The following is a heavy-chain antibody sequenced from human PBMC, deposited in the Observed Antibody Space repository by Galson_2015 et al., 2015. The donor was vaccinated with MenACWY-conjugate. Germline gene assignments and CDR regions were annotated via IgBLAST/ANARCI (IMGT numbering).Heavy chain of an antibody. V-gene: IGHV1-18*01. J-gene: IGHJ4*02. CDR3: ARGYRLVINRSLNGLTY. CDR1: GYTCTSYG. CDR2: ISAYNGNT. Sequence: SVKVSCKASGYTCTSYGISWVRQAPGQGLEWMGWISAYNGNTNYAQKLQGRVTMTTDTSTRIAYMELRSLRSDDTAVYYCARGYRLVINRSLNGLTYWGTGPL. D-gene: IGHD3-16*02.